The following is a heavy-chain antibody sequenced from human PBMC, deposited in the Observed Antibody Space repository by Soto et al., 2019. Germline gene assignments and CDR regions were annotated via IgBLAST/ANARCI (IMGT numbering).Heavy chain of an antibody. V-gene: IGHV1-3*01. CDR3: AIVPVRGVISFDY. CDR2: INDGNGNT. Sequence: QVQLVQSGAEVKKPGASVKVSCKASGYTFTSYAMHWVRQAPGQRREWMGWINDGNGNTKYSQKVQGRVTITRDPSESTPHMELSSLRDEDTAGDYCAIVPVRGVISFDYWGQGNLVTVSS. CDR1: GYTFTSYA. D-gene: IGHD3-10*01. J-gene: IGHJ4*02.